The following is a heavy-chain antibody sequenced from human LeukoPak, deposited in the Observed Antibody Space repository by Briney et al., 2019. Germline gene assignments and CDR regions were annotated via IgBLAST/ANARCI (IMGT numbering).Heavy chain of an antibody. V-gene: IGHV1-18*01. Sequence: MGWISAYNGNTNYAQKLQGRVTMTTDTSTSTAYMELRSLRSDDTAVYYCARDLEAARSPVYWGQGTLVTVSS. CDR2: ISAYNGNT. J-gene: IGHJ4*02. CDR3: ARDLEAARSPVY. D-gene: IGHD6-6*01.